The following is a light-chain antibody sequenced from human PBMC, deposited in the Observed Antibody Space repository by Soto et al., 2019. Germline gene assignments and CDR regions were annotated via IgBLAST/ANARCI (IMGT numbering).Light chain of an antibody. J-gene: IGKJ1*01. Sequence: DIQMTQSPSTLSASVGDRVTITCRASQSISSWLAWYQQKPGKAPKLLIYDASSLESGVPSRFSGSGSGTEFILTISSLQSEDFAVYYCQHYNTWPWTFGQGTKVDIK. CDR2: DAS. V-gene: IGKV1-5*01. CDR3: QHYNTWPWT. CDR1: QSISSW.